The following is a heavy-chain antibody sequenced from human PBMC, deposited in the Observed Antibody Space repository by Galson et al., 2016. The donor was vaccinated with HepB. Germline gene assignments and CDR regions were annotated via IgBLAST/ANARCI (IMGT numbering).Heavy chain of an antibody. D-gene: IGHD3-22*01. CDR3: VRDKSPSLLQSEHFDL. CDR1: GFTFDDYA. J-gene: IGHJ2*01. V-gene: IGHV3-9*01. Sequence: SLRLSCAGSGFTFDDYAMHWVRQAPGKGLEWVAGVSWNSYNIGYADSVKGRFTVSRDNAKNSLSLQMNSLRAEDTAFYYCVRDKSPSLLQSEHFDLWGPGTLVTVSS. CDR2: VSWNSYNI.